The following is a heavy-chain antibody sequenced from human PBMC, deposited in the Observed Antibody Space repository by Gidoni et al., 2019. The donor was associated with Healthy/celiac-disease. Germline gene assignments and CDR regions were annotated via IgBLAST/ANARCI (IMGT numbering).Heavy chain of an antibody. CDR1: GFTFSSYS. V-gene: IGHV3-21*01. J-gene: IGHJ4*02. D-gene: IGHD5-18*01. CDR3: ARDHTNLVDTAMVTEELVDY. CDR2: ISSSSSYI. Sequence: EVQLVESGGGLVKPGGSLRLSCAASGFTFSSYSLNWVRQAPGKGLDWVSSISSSSSYIYYADSVKGRFTISRDNAKNSLYLQMNSLRAEDTAVYYCARDHTNLVDTAMVTEELVDYWGQGTLVTVSS.